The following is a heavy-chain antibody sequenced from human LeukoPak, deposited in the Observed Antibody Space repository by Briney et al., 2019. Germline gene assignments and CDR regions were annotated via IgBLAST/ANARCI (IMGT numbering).Heavy chain of an antibody. Sequence: GRSLRLSCAASGFTFSSYAMHWVRQAPGKGLEWVAVISYDGSNKYYADSVKGRFTISRDNAKNSLYLQMNSLRAEDTALYYCAKGSYYDGPAWGQGTLVTVSS. J-gene: IGHJ5*02. CDR3: AKGSYYDGPA. CDR1: GFTFSSYA. D-gene: IGHD3-10*01. V-gene: IGHV3-30-3*01. CDR2: ISYDGSNK.